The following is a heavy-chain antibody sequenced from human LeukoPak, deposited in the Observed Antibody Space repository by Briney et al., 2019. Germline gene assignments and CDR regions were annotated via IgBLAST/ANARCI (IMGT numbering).Heavy chain of an antibody. CDR3: ARDGWYYFDY. V-gene: IGHV3-48*02. CDR2: ISTRSSTI. CDR1: GFTFSSYA. D-gene: IGHD6-19*01. Sequence: GGSLRLSCVASGFTFSSYAMSWVRQAPGKGLEWISYISTRSSTIYYADSVKGRFTISRDNGKNSLYLQMNSLRDEDTAVYYCARDGWYYFDYWGQGTLVTVSS. J-gene: IGHJ4*02.